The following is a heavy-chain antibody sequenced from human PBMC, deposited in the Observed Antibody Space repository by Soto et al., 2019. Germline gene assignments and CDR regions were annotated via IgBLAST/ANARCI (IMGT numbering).Heavy chain of an antibody. J-gene: IGHJ5*02. Sequence: GGSLRLSCAASGFPFSSTDMTWVRQAPGKGLDWVSTIDGSGGTTYYADSVKGRFTISRDNSMNTVYLQMNSLRAVDTALYYCAKNSGWFNTWGQGALVTVSS. V-gene: IGHV3-23*01. CDR1: GFPFSSTD. CDR3: AKNSGWFNT. CDR2: IDGSGGTT. D-gene: IGHD3-10*01.